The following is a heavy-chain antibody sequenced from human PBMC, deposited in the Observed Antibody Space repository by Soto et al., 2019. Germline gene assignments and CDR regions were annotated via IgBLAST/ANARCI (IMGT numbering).Heavy chain of an antibody. CDR2: IYYSGST. V-gene: IGHV4-61*01. CDR3: ARVRGSGSTLYYFDY. CDR1: GGSVSSGSYY. D-gene: IGHD6-19*01. Sequence: SETLSLTCTVSGGSVSSGSYYWSWIRQPPGKGLEWIGYIYYSGSTNYNPSLKSRVTISVDTSKNQFSLKLSSVTAADTTVYYCARVRGSGSTLYYFDYWGQGTLVTVSS. J-gene: IGHJ4*02.